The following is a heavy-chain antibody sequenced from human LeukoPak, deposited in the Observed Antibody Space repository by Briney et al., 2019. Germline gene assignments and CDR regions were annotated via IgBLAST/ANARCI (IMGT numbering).Heavy chain of an antibody. D-gene: IGHD2-2*02. J-gene: IGHJ6*03. CDR1: GFTVSSNY. Sequence: GGSLRLSCAASGFTVSSNYMSWVRQAPGKGLEWVSVIYSGGSTYYADSVKGRFTISRDNSKNTLYLQMNSLRAEDTAVYYCAKSPAAIIEDYYYYYYMDVWGKGTTVTVSS. V-gene: IGHV3-53*01. CDR2: IYSGGST. CDR3: AKSPAAIIEDYYYYYYMDV.